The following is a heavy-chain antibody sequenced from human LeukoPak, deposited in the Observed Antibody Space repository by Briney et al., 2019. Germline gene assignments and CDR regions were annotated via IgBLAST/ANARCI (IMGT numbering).Heavy chain of an antibody. D-gene: IGHD3-22*01. CDR3: AKAGSDIGIVVVKYYFDY. V-gene: IGHV3-30*18. CDR2: ISYDGSNK. Sequence: GGSLRLSCAASGFTFSSYGMHWVRQAPGKGLEWVAVISYDGSNKYYADSVKGRFTISRDNSKNTLYLQMNSLRAEDTAVYYCAKAGSDIGIVVVKYYFDYWGQGTLVTVSS. J-gene: IGHJ4*02. CDR1: GFTFSSYG.